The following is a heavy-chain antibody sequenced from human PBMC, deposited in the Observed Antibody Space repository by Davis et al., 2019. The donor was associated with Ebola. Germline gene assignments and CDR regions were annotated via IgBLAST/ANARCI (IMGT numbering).Heavy chain of an antibody. J-gene: IGHJ5*02. CDR2: TNQYGSER. CDR3: ARDSQGKIPFDP. CDR1: GLTFRSYW. Sequence: PAGSLRLSCAASGLTFRSYWMSWVRQAPGKGPEWVANTNQYGSERYYVDSVKGRFTISRDNSKNSLYLEMNSLRAEDTAVYYCARDSQGKIPFDPWGQGTLVTVSS. D-gene: IGHD3-10*01. V-gene: IGHV3-7*03.